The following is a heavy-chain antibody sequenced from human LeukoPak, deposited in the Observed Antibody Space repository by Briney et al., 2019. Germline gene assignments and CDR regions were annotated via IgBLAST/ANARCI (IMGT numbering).Heavy chain of an antibody. CDR2: IIPIFGTA. J-gene: IGHJ4*02. CDR1: GGTFSSYA. D-gene: IGHD6-13*01. Sequence: SVKVSCKASGGTFSSYAISWVRQAPGQGLEWVGGIIPIFGTANYAQKFQGRVTITADESTSTAYMELSSLRSEDTAVYYCASHIAAAAPVDYWGQGTLVTVSS. V-gene: IGHV1-69*01. CDR3: ASHIAAAAPVDY.